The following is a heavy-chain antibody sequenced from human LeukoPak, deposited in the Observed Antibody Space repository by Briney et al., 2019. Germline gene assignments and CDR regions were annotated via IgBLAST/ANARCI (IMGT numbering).Heavy chain of an antibody. J-gene: IGHJ5*02. D-gene: IGHD2-21*02. CDR2: IGGSGDST. Sequence: PGGSLRLSCAPSGFTYYAYDMTWVRQAPGKGLEWVSGIGGSGDSTIYADSVRGRFTISRDNSKDTLYLQINNLSADDTAIYYCAIDAWTYFSDCSRGSTPLHSWGEGTLVTVSS. CDR1: GFTYYAYD. CDR3: AIDAWTYFSDCSRGSTPLHS. V-gene: IGHV3-23*01.